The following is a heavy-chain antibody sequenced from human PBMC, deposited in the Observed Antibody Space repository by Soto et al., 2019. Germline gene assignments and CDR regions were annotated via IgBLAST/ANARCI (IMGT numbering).Heavy chain of an antibody. Sequence: ASVKVSCKASGYTFTSYAMHWVRQAPGQRLEWMGWINAGNGNTKYSQKFQGRVTITRDTSASTAYMELSSLRSEDTAVYYCASGYPEYNWFDPWGQGTLVTVSS. J-gene: IGHJ5*02. CDR1: GYTFTSYA. D-gene: IGHD3-22*01. V-gene: IGHV1-3*01. CDR3: ASGYPEYNWFDP. CDR2: INAGNGNT.